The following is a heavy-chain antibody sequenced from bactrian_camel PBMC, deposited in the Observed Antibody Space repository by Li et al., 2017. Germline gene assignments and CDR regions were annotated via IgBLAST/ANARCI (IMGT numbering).Heavy chain of an antibody. CDR1: GFTFSSYD. V-gene: IGHV3S40*01. Sequence: VQLVESGGGLVQPEGSLRLSCAASGFTFSSYDMNWVRQAPGKGLEWISVINNSGGTTTYADSVKGRFTISQENDRKTVYLQMKNLKPEDSGVYYCAALGLSAPCCSSGSSWSASCGQGTQVTVS. D-gene: IGHD6*01. CDR3: AALGLSAPCCSSGSSWSAS. CDR2: INNSGGTT. J-gene: IGHJ6*01.